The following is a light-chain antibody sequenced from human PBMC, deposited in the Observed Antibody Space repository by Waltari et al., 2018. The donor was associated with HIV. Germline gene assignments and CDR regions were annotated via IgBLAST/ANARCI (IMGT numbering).Light chain of an antibody. Sequence: QSVLTQPPSASGTPGQRVTISCSGSSSNIGSNTVNWYQQLPGTAPKLLIYSNSQRPSGVPDRFSGSRSGTSASLAISGLRSEDEADYYCAAWDDSLSGPHYVFGTGTKVTVL. V-gene: IGLV1-44*01. CDR1: SSNIGSNT. CDR2: SNS. CDR3: AAWDDSLSGPHYV. J-gene: IGLJ1*01.